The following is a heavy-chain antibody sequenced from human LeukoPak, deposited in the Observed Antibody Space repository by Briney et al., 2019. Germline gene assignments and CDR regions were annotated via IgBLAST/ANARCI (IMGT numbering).Heavy chain of an antibody. CDR1: GYTFTGYF. CDR3: ARELRLGNRGLT. J-gene: IGHJ5*02. D-gene: IGHD6-19*01. Sequence: ASVKVSCKASGYTFTGYFIHWVRQAPGQGLEYMGRINPNTGGTNYAQNFQGRVTMTRDTSISTAYMELSSLRFDDTAIYYCARELRLGNRGLTWGQGALVTVSS. CDR2: INPNTGGT. V-gene: IGHV1-2*06.